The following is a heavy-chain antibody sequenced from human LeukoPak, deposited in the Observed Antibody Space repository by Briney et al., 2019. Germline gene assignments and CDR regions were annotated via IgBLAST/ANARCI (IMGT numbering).Heavy chain of an antibody. CDR3: TIDLMSGFSSGWHFGY. V-gene: IGHV3-23*01. Sequence: GGSLRLYCAAPGLTFKNFAMSWVRQAPGKGLERLAVTSGDEDSTHYADSVRGHFVISTDNSKNPLFLHMTSLRAEDTAVCYCTIDLMSGFSSGWHFGYWGQGTLVTVSS. J-gene: IGHJ4*02. CDR1: GLTFKNFA. CDR2: TSGDEDST. D-gene: IGHD6-19*01.